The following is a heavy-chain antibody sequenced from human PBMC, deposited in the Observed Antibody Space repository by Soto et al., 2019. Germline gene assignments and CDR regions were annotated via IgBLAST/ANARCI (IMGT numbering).Heavy chain of an antibody. Sequence: QVQLVQSGAEVKKPGASVKVSCKASGYTFTSYYMHWVRQAPGQGLEWMGIINPSGGSTSYAQKLQGRVNMTRDTATSTVYIELSSLRSEDTAVDYGARGRGWNYKFGGGMDVWGQGNTVTVSS. CDR2: INPSGGST. CDR1: GYTFTSYY. D-gene: IGHD1-7*01. V-gene: IGHV1-46*01. J-gene: IGHJ6*02. CDR3: ARGRGWNYKFGGGMDV.